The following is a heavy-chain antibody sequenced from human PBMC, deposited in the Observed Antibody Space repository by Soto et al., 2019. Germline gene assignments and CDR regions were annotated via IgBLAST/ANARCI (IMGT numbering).Heavy chain of an antibody. D-gene: IGHD6-13*01. CDR3: AKDKDLGYSSSCPQD. CDR2: ISWNSGSI. CDR1: GFTFDDYA. Sequence: PGGSLRLSCAASGFTFDDYAMHWVRQAPGKGLEWVSGISWNSGSIGYADSVKGRFTISRDNAKNSLYLQMNSLRAEGTALYYCAKDKDLGYSSSCPQDWGQGTLVTVSS. J-gene: IGHJ4*02. V-gene: IGHV3-9*01.